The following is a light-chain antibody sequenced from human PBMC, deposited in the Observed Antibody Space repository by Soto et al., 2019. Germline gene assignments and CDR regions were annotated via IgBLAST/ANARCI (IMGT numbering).Light chain of an antibody. V-gene: IGKV1-39*01. Sequence: IQLTQSPSSLSASVGDRVTISCRASQSISSYLNWYQQKPGKAPKLLIYAASSLQSGVPSRFSGSGSGTDFTLTISSLQPEDFATYYCQQSYNTLTFGQGTRLEIK. CDR3: QQSYNTLT. J-gene: IGKJ5*01. CDR1: QSISSY. CDR2: AAS.